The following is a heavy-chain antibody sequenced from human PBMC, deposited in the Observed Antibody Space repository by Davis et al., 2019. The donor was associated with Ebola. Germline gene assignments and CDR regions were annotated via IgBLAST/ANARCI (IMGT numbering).Heavy chain of an antibody. CDR3: AREGVSAPLRYN. J-gene: IGHJ4*02. V-gene: IGHV3-7*01. CDR1: GFTFTTYW. Sequence: GESLKISCAASGFTFTTYWMSWVRQAPGKGLEWVANIKQDGSEKYYVDSVKGRFTISRDNPKNLLHLQMNSLRAEDTAVYYCAREGVSAPLRYNRGQGTLVTVSS. CDR2: IKQDGSEK. D-gene: IGHD5-24*01.